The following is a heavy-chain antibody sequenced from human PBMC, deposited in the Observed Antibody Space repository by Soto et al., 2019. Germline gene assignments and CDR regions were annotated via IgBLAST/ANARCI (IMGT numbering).Heavy chain of an antibody. CDR3: ARGPSWDYYDSSGYFSHFDY. CDR2: ISYDGSNK. V-gene: IGHV3-30-3*01. Sequence: QVQLVESGGGVVQPGRSLRLSCAASGFTFSSYAMHWVRQAPGKGLEWVAVISYDGSNKYYADSVKGRFTISRDNSKNTLYLQMNRLRAEDTAVYYGARGPSWDYYDSSGYFSHFDYWGQGTLVTVSS. D-gene: IGHD3-22*01. J-gene: IGHJ4*02. CDR1: GFTFSSYA.